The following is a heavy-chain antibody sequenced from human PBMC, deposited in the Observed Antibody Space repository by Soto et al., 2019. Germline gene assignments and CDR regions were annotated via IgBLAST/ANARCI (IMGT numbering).Heavy chain of an antibody. V-gene: IGHV3-66*01. CDR1: RFAVSDNY. J-gene: IGHJ4*02. CDR3: ATRTITLPH. Sequence: EVHLVESGGGLVQPGGSLRLSCAASRFAVSDNYMSWVRQAPGKGLEFVSLIYSGGTTSYAGSVKGRFTISRDNSKNTLYLQMNNLRDEDTAVYYCATRTITLPHWGQGTLVNVSS. D-gene: IGHD5-12*01. CDR2: IYSGGTT.